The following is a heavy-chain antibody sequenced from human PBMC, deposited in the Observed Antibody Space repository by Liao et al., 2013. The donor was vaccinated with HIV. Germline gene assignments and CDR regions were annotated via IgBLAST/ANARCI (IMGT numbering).Heavy chain of an antibody. V-gene: IGHV4-30-4*08. D-gene: IGHD3-3*01. CDR3: AREFRFLEWLPDNWFGP. J-gene: IGHJ5*02. CDR2: IYYSGST. CDR1: GGSISSADYY. Sequence: QVQLQESGPGLVKPSQTLSLTCTVSGGSISSADYYWNWIRQPPGKGLEWIGYIYYSGSTSYNPSLKSRVMISVDTSKNQFSLELSSVTAADTAVYYCAREFRFLEWLPDNWFGPWGQGTLVTVSS.